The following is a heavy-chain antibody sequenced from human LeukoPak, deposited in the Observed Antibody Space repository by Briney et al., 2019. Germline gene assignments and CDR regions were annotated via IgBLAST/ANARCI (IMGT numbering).Heavy chain of an antibody. CDR1: GFTFSSYA. CDR2: ISGSGGST. Sequence: EGSLRLSCAASGFTFSSYAMSWVRQAPGKGLEWVSAISGSGGSTYYADSVKGRFTISRDNSKNTLYLQMNSLRAEDTAVYYCAKDGLSSGYDNGVIDAFDIWGQGTMVTVSS. D-gene: IGHD5-12*01. J-gene: IGHJ3*02. CDR3: AKDGLSSGYDNGVIDAFDI. V-gene: IGHV3-23*01.